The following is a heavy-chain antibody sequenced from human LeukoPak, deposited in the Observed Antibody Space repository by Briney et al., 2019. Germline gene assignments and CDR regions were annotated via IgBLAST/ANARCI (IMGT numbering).Heavy chain of an antibody. CDR2: IYSGGTT. CDR3: ARSSLGSGRWWYFDY. Sequence: PGGSLRLSCAASGFIFSSYGMHWVRQAPGKGLEWVSVIYSGGTTYYADSVKGRFTISRDNSKNTLYLQMNSLRAEDTAVYYCARSSLGSGRWWYFDYWGQGTLVTVSS. D-gene: IGHD3-10*01. V-gene: IGHV3-66*01. J-gene: IGHJ4*02. CDR1: GFIFSSYG.